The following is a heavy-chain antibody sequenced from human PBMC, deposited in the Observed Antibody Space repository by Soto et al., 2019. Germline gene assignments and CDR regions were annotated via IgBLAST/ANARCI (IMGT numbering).Heavy chain of an antibody. J-gene: IGHJ6*01. CDR3: ARDGGVITGTTEHYGMEV. CDR2: INPNSGGT. D-gene: IGHD1-20*01. V-gene: IGHV1-2*02. CDR1: GYTFTGYY. Sequence: ASVKVSCKASGYTFTGYYMHWVRQAAGQGLEWMGWINPNSGGTNYAQKFQGRVTMTRDTSISTAYMELSRLRSDDTAVYYCARDGGVITGTTEHYGMEVWGQGTRVIVSS.